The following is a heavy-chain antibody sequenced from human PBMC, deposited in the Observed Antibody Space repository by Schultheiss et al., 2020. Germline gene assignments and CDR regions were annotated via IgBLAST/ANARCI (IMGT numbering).Heavy chain of an antibody. CDR2: IKQDGSEK. CDR1: GFTFSSYW. J-gene: IGHJ4*02. CDR3: ASYCSSTSCQGMRDY. V-gene: IGHV3-7*01. D-gene: IGHD2-2*01. Sequence: GGSLRLSCAASGFTFSSYWMSWVRQAPGKGLEWVANIKQDGSEKYYVDSVKGRFTISRDNAKNSLYLQMNSLRAEDTAVYYCASYCSSTSCQGMRDYWGQGTLVTVSS.